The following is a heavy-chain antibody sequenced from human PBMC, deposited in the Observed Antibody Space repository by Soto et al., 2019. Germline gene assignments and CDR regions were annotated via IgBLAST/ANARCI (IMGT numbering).Heavy chain of an antibody. Sequence: PGGSLRLSCAASGFTFSSYAMSWVRQAPGKGLEWVSAISGSGGSTYYADSVKGRFTISRDNSKNTLYLQMSSLRAEDTAVYYCVKDGSSGWPYYYGLDVWGQGTTVTVS. V-gene: IGHV3-23*01. CDR1: GFTFSSYA. D-gene: IGHD6-19*01. CDR3: VKDGSSGWPYYYGLDV. CDR2: ISGSGGST. J-gene: IGHJ6*02.